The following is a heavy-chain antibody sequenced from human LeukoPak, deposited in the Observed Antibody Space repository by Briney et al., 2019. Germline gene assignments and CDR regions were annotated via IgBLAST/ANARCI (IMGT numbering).Heavy chain of an antibody. J-gene: IGHJ4*02. Sequence: GGSLRLSCAASGFTFDDYAMHWVRQAPGKGLEWVSGINWNSGNIGYADSVKGRFTISRDNAKNSLYLQMNSLRAEDTAVYYCARDDYSNYDFDYWGQGTLVTVSS. CDR1: GFTFDDYA. CDR2: INWNSGNI. CDR3: ARDDYSNYDFDY. V-gene: IGHV3-9*01. D-gene: IGHD4-11*01.